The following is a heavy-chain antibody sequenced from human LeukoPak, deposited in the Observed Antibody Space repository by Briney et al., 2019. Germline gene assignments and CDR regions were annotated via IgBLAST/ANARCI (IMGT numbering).Heavy chain of an antibody. D-gene: IGHD6-13*01. CDR1: GYTFTGYY. Sequence: ASVKVSCKASGYTFTGYYMHWVRPAPRQGLEWMGWINPNSGGTNYAQKFQGRVTMTRDTSISTAYMELSRLRSDDTAVYYCAIGYSSSWQREYFDYWGQGTLVTVSS. V-gene: IGHV1-2*02. CDR2: INPNSGGT. J-gene: IGHJ4*02. CDR3: AIGYSSSWQREYFDY.